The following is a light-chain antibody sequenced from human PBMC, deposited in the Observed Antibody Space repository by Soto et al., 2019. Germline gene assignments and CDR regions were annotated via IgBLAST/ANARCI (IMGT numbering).Light chain of an antibody. CDR3: QQSYNTPRT. CDR2: QAS. J-gene: IGKJ1*01. Sequence: DIQMTQSPSSLSASVGYRGTITCRTSQSVDTWLAWFQQKPGKAPRLLIYQASALESGVPSRFSGSGSGTHFTLTINSLQPEDFATYYCQQSYNTPRTFGQGTKVDIK. V-gene: IGKV1-39*01. CDR1: QSVDTW.